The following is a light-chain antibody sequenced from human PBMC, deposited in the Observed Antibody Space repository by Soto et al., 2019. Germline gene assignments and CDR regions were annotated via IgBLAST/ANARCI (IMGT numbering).Light chain of an antibody. Sequence: ALTQPASVSGSPGQSITISCTGTSSDVGGYNYVSWYQQHPGKAPKLMIYDVSNRPPGVSNRFSGSKSGNTASLTISGLQAEDEADYYCSSYTSSSTPLVFGTGTKVTVL. CDR1: SSDVGGYNY. V-gene: IGLV2-14*01. J-gene: IGLJ1*01. CDR2: DVS. CDR3: SSYTSSSTPLV.